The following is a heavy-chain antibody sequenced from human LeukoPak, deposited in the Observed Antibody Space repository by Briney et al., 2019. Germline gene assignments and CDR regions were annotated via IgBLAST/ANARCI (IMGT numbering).Heavy chain of an antibody. Sequence: SETLSLTCAVYGGSFSGYYWSWIRQPPGKGLEWIGEINHSGSTNYNPSLKSRVTISVDTSKNQFSLKLSSVTAADTAVYYCARDRGAYEFNWFDPWGQGTLVTVSS. CDR1: GGSFSGYY. D-gene: IGHD5-12*01. CDR2: INHSGST. CDR3: ARDRGAYEFNWFDP. J-gene: IGHJ5*02. V-gene: IGHV4-34*01.